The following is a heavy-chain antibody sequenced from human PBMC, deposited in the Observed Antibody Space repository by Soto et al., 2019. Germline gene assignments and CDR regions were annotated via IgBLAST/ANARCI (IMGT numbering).Heavy chain of an antibody. J-gene: IGHJ4*02. Sequence: EVQLLESGGGLVQPGGSLRLSCAASGFTFSSYAMSWVRQAPGKGLEWVSAISGSGGSTYYADSVKGRFTISRDNSKNTLYLKRNSLRAEETAVYYWAKDLLGYDYPDSGGQGTLVTVSS. CDR1: GFTFSSYA. CDR3: AKDLLGYDYPDS. D-gene: IGHD5-12*01. V-gene: IGHV3-23*01. CDR2: ISGSGGST.